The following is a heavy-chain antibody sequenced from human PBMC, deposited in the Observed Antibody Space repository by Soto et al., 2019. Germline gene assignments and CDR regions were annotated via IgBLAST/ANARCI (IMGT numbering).Heavy chain of an antibody. J-gene: IGHJ4*02. Sequence: EVQLLESGGGLVQPGGSLRLSCVASGFTFSNYAMSWVRQAPGKGLEWVSGISGSGGTTYYADSVKGRFTVSRDNXKDTLNLQMNSLRAEDTAIYYCAKTPRQWLVYVDYWGQGTLVTVSS. V-gene: IGHV3-23*01. CDR3: AKTPRQWLVYVDY. CDR1: GFTFSNYA. CDR2: ISGSGGTT. D-gene: IGHD6-19*01.